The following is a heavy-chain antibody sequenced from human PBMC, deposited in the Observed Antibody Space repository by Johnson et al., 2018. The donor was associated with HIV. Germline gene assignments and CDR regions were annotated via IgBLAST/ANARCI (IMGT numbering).Heavy chain of an antibody. Sequence: QMLLVESGGGLVKPGGSLRLSCAASGFTFSDYYMSWIRQAPGTGLEWVSYISSSGSTIYYADSVKGRFTISRDNTKNSLYLQMNRLRAEDTAVYYCAREEVTIFGVAYDAFDIWGQGTMVTVSS. CDR1: GFTFSDYY. CDR3: AREEVTIFGVAYDAFDI. D-gene: IGHD3-3*01. CDR2: ISSSGSTI. J-gene: IGHJ3*02. V-gene: IGHV3-11*04.